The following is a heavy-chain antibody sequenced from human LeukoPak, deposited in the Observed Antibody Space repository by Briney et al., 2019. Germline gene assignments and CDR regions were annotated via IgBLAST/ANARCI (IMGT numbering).Heavy chain of an antibody. D-gene: IGHD3-3*01. CDR2: ISSSSSTI. Sequence: GGSLRLSCAASGFTFSSYSMNWVRQAPGKGLEWVSYISSSSSTIYYADSVKGRFTISRDNSNNTLYLLMTSLRDEDMAVYYCAKDLQSDDFWSGSTLDSWGQGTLVTVSS. J-gene: IGHJ4*02. CDR1: GFTFSSYS. CDR3: AKDLQSDDFWSGSTLDS. V-gene: IGHV3-48*02.